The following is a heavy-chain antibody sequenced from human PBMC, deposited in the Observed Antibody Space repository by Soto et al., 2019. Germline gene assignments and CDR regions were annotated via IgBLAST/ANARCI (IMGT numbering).Heavy chain of an antibody. CDR3: ARDRVWSRMRVYGMDV. CDR2: ISYDGRHT. J-gene: IGHJ6*02. CDR1: GFRFGDYA. V-gene: IGHV3-30*03. Sequence: QVQLVESGGGVVQSGRSLRLSCVTSGFRFGDYAMHWVRQAPGKGLEWVAVISYDGRHTYYADSVKGRFTISRDTSRNTLSLQMNSLRDDTAVYYCARDRVWSRMRVYGMDVWGRGTTVTVSS. D-gene: IGHD3-3*01.